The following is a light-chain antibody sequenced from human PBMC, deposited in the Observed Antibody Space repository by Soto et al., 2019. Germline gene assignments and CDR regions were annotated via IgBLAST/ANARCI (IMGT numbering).Light chain of an antibody. CDR2: GAS. V-gene: IGKV3-15*01. CDR1: PSVSSN. CDR3: QQYNNWPPYT. Sequence: EIVMTQSPATLSVSPGERATLSCRASPSVSSNLAWYQQKPGQAPRLLIYGASTRATGIPARFSGSGSGTAFTLTISSLQSEDFAVYYCQQYNNWPPYTFGQGTKLEIK. J-gene: IGKJ2*01.